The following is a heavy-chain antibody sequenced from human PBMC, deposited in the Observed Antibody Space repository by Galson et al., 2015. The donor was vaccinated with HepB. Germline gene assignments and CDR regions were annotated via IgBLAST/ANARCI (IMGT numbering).Heavy chain of an antibody. V-gene: IGHV2-70*11. CDR1: GFSLSTSGMC. CDR3: ARTYALTKEFDY. Sequence: PALVKPKQTLTLTCTFSGFSLSTSGMCVSWIRQPPGKALGWLARIDWDDDKYYSTSLKTRLTISKDTSKNQVVLTMTNMDPVDTATYYCARTYALTKEFDYWGQGTLVTVSS. J-gene: IGHJ4*02. CDR2: IDWDDDK.